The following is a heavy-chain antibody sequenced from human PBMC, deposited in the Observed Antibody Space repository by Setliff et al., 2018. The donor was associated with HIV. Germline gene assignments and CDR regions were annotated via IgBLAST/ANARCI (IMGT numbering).Heavy chain of an antibody. D-gene: IGHD3-10*01. Sequence: SETLSLTCAVYGGSFNGYYRSWIRQPPGKGLEWIGEVIHGGSTNYNPSLKSRVTISVDTSKNQFSLKLSSVTAADTAVYYCARGMVRGLRWDSWGQGTLVTVSS. CDR3: ARGMVRGLRWDS. V-gene: IGHV4-34*01. J-gene: IGHJ4*02. CDR1: GGSFNGYY. CDR2: VIHGGST.